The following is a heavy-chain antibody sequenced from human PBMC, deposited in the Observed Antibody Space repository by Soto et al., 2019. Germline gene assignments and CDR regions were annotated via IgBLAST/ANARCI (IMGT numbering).Heavy chain of an antibody. Sequence: PSETLSLTCTVSGGSISSGDYYWSWIRQPPGKGLEWIGYIYYSGSTYYNPSLKSRVTISVDTSKNQFSLRLSSVTAADTAVYYCASQTAMVIRRGFDYWGQGTLVTVSS. CDR3: ASQTAMVIRRGFDY. D-gene: IGHD5-18*01. J-gene: IGHJ4*02. CDR1: GGSISSGDYY. CDR2: IYYSGST. V-gene: IGHV4-30-4*01.